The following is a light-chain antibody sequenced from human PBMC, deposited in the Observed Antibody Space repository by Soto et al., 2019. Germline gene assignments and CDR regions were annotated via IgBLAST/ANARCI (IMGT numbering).Light chain of an antibody. CDR2: WAS. CDR1: QSVLYSSNNKNH. CDR3: QQYYSTPPLT. J-gene: IGKJ4*01. V-gene: IGKV4-1*01. Sequence: DIVMTQSPDSLAVSLGERATINCKSSQSVLYSSNNKNHLAWYQQKPGQPPKLLIYWASTRESGVPDRFSGSGSGTDITLTISSLQAEDVAVYYCQQYYSTPPLTFGGGTKVEIK.